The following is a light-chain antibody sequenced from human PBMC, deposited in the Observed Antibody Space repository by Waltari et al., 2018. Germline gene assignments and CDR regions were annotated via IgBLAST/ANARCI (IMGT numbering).Light chain of an antibody. CDR2: GAS. V-gene: IGKV3-15*01. CDR3: QQYNNWPPWT. J-gene: IGKJ1*01. Sequence: EIVMTQSPATLSVSPGARATLSCRASQSVSSNLAWYQQKPGQAPRLLIYGASTRATGIPARFSGSGSGTEFTRTISSLQSEDFAVYYCQQYNNWPPWTFGQGTKVESK. CDR1: QSVSSN.